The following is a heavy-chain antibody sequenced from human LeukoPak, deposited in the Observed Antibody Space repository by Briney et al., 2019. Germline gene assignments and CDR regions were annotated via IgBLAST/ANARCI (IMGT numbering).Heavy chain of an antibody. Sequence: ASVKVSCKASGYTFTSYGISSVRQAPGQGLEWMGWISAYNGNTNYAQKLQGRVTMTTDTSTSTAYMELRSLRSDDTAVYYCARDWYYYDSYGDYVFDYWGQGTLVTVSS. CDR1: GYTFTSYG. V-gene: IGHV1-18*01. CDR2: ISAYNGNT. J-gene: IGHJ4*02. CDR3: ARDWYYYDSYGDYVFDY. D-gene: IGHD3-22*01.